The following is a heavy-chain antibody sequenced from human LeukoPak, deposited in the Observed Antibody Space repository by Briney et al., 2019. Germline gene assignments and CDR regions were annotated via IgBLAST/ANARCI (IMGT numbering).Heavy chain of an antibody. CDR2: VSGSGDNT. J-gene: IGHJ6*03. D-gene: IGHD2-8*02. CDR1: GFTFSSHA. Sequence: GRSLRLSCAASGFTFSSHAMSWVRQAPGKGLEWVSAVSGSGDNTYYADSVKGRFTISRDNSKNTLYLHMSSLRAEDTAVYYCAWSVYYYYFLDVWGKGTTVTVSS. CDR3: AWSVYYYYFLDV. V-gene: IGHV3-23*01.